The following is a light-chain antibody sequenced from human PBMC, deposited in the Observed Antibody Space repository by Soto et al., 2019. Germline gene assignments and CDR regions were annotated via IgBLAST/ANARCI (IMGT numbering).Light chain of an antibody. CDR1: QSISSW. CDR2: DAS. J-gene: IGKJ3*01. CDR3: HQYNSYPFT. V-gene: IGKV1-5*01. Sequence: DIQMTQSPSTLSASVGDRVTITCRASQSISSWLAWYQQKPGKAPKLLIYDASSLESGVPSRFSGSGSGTEFTLTISSLQPDDFATYCCHQYNSYPFTFGPGTKVDIK.